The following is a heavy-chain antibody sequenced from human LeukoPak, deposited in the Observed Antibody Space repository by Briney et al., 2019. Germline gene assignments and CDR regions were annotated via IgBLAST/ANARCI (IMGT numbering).Heavy chain of an antibody. D-gene: IGHD2-2*03. CDR1: GYTFTGYH. Sequence: GASVKVSCKAFGYTFTGYHMHWVRQAPGQGLEWMGWINPNSGGTNYAQKFQGWVTMTRDTSISTAYMELSRLRSDDTAVYYCARSGYCSSTSCSVWFDPWGQGTLVTVSS. CDR2: INPNSGGT. CDR3: ARSGYCSSTSCSVWFDP. V-gene: IGHV1-2*04. J-gene: IGHJ5*02.